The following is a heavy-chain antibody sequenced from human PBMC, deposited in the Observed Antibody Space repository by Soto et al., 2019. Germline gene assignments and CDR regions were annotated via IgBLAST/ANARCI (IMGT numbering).Heavy chain of an antibody. J-gene: IGHJ4*02. CDR1: GVTFISYA. V-gene: IGHV1-69*13. D-gene: IGHD4-17*01. CDR3: ARAVYGGNQLIDY. CDR2: IIPIFGTA. Sequence: ASVKVSCKASGVTFISYAISWVRQAPGQGLEWMGGIIPIFGTANYAQKFQGRVTITADESTSTAYMELSSLRSEDTAVYYCARAVYGGNQLIDYWGQGTLVTVSS.